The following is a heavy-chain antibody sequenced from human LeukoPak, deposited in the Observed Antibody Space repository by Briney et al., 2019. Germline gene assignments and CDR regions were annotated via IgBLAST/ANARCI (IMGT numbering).Heavy chain of an antibody. V-gene: IGHV4-34*01. CDR1: GGSFSGYY. D-gene: IGHD6-19*01. CDR2: INHSGST. Sequence: SETLSLTCAVYGGSFSGYYWSWIRQPPGKGLEWIGEINHSGSTNYNPSLKSRVTISVDTSKNHFSLKVTSVTAADTAVYYCARVRKSSGYAFDIWGQGTMVTVSS. J-gene: IGHJ3*02. CDR3: ARVRKSSGYAFDI.